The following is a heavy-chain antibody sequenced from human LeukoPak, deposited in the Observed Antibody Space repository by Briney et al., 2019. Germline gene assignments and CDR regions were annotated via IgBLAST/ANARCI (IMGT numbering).Heavy chain of an antibody. D-gene: IGHD3-10*01. CDR3: ARTRYYYNSRSYGAPYYFDY. CDR2: IDYSGNT. CDR1: GGSISKSNYY. J-gene: IGHJ4*02. V-gene: IGHV4-39*01. Sequence: SETLSLTCSVSGGSISKSNYYWGWIRQPPGKGLEWIGSIDYSGNTYYNPSLKSRVTISVDTSKNQFSLKLSSVTAADTAVYYCARTRYYYNSRSYGAPYYFDYWGQGTLVTVSS.